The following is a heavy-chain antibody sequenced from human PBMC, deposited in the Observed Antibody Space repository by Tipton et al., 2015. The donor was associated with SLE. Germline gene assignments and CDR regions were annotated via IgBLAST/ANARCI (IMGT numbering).Heavy chain of an antibody. J-gene: IGHJ4*02. D-gene: IGHD3-16*01. CDR2: ISGSGNYI. CDR3: ARDGGPYRDY. CDR1: GFTFSSYW. Sequence: SLRLSCAASGFTFSSYWMRWVRQAPGKGLEWVSSISGSGNYIYYADSAKGRFTISRDNAKNSLSLQMNSLRAEDTAVYYCARDGGPYRDYWGQGTLVTVSS. V-gene: IGHV3-21*03.